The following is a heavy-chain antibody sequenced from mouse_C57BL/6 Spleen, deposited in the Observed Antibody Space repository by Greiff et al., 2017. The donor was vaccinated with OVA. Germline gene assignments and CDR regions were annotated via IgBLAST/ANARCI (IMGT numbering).Heavy chain of an antibody. V-gene: IGHV1-55*01. D-gene: IGHD2-1*01. CDR3: EKGGNYGNLEFAY. CDR2: IYPGSGST. Sequence: QVQLQQPGAELVKPGASVKMSCKASGYTFTSYWITWVKQRPGQGLEWIGDIYPGSGSTNYNEKFKSKATLTVDTSSSTAYMQLSSLTSEDAAVYDCEKGGNYGNLEFAYWGQGTLVTVSA. J-gene: IGHJ3*01. CDR1: GYTFTSYW.